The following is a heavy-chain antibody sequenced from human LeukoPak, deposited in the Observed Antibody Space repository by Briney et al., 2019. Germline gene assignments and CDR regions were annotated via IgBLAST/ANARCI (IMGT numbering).Heavy chain of an antibody. CDR1: GFPFSTYG. CDR3: ARASGPIKKNRFDQ. CDR2: IFSDGIRK. D-gene: IGHD1-26*01. Sequence: PGMSLSLSCATSGFPFSTYGMEWVRQAPGKGLEWVAIIFSDGIRKYYADSVKGRFTISRDISRSTLYLEMNSLSAEDTAVYYCARASGPIKKNRFDQWGQGTLVTVSS. J-gene: IGHJ4*02. V-gene: IGHV3-30*12.